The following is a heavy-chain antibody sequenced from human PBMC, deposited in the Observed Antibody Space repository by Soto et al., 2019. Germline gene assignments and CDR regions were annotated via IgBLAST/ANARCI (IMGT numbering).Heavy chain of an antibody. CDR1: GGSISSYY. J-gene: IGHJ4*02. Sequence: SETLSLTCTVSGGSISSYYWSWIRQPPGKGLEWIGYISNSGSTNYNPSLKSRVTMSVDTSKNQFSLNLSSVTAADTAVYYCARLPDYWGQGTLVTVSS. CDR2: ISNSGST. CDR3: ARLPDY. V-gene: IGHV4-59*01.